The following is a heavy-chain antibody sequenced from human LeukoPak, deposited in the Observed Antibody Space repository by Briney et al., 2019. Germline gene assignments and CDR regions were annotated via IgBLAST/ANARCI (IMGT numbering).Heavy chain of an antibody. CDR2: IYTSGST. J-gene: IGHJ4*02. V-gene: IGHV4-4*07. CDR3: ASGYYESSGYHHY. Sequence: ETLSLTCSVSCGPISCYYWMGIRQPAAGGREGMGRIYTSGSTNYNPSLKSRDTMPVHTSKNQFSLRQSSVTAAHTSLYCFASGYYESSGYHHYWGEGTLVTPSS. D-gene: IGHD3-22*01. CDR1: CGPISCYY.